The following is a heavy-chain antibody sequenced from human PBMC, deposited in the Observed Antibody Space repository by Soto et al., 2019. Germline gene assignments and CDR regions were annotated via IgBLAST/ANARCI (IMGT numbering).Heavy chain of an antibody. J-gene: IGHJ5*02. CDR3: AKGPDVYDFWSGYYNNWFDP. D-gene: IGHD3-3*01. CDR2: ISYDGSNK. V-gene: IGHV3-30*18. Sequence: ESGGGVVQPGRSLRLSCAASGFTFSTYGMHWVRQAPGKGLEWVAVISYDGSNKYYADSVKGRFTISRDNSKNTLYLQMNSLRAEDTAVYYCAKGPDVYDFWSGYYNNWFDPWGQGTLVTVSS. CDR1: GFTFSTYG.